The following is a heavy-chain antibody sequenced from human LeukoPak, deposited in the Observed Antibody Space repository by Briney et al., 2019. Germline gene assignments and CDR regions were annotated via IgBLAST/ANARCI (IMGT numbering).Heavy chain of an antibody. D-gene: IGHD5-18*01. CDR2: IYYSGST. CDR3: ARAGYIRYHYYMDI. V-gene: IGHV4-59*01. Sequence: SETLSLTCTVSGGSISSYYWSWIRQPPGKGLEWIGYIYYSGSTNYNPSLKSRVTISVDTSKNQFSLKLSSVTAADTAVYYCARAGYIRYHYYMDIWGKGTTVTISS. J-gene: IGHJ6*03. CDR1: GGSISSYY.